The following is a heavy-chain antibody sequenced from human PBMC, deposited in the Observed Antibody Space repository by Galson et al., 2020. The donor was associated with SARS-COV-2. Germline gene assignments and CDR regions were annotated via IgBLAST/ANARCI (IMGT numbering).Heavy chain of an antibody. CDR3: ARYSSTYALDY. CDR2: YDGSYK. J-gene: IGHJ4*02. Sequence: YDGSYKYYADSVKGRFTIYRDNSKNTLYLQMNSLRAEDTAVYYCARYSSTYALDYWGQGTRVTVSS. V-gene: IGHV3-33*01. D-gene: IGHD2-2*01.